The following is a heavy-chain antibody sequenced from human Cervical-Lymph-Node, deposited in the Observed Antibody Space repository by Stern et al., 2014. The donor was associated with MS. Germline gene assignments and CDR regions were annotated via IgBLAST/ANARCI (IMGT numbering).Heavy chain of an antibody. CDR3: VRDNYGVDF. V-gene: IGHV3-74*01. CDR2: IDSDGSDS. CDR1: GFTFSRFW. D-gene: IGHD4-17*01. Sequence: EVQLVESGGGLVQPGGSLRLSCTASGFTFSRFWMQWVRQAPGKGLVWVSRIDSDGSDSDYAGAVKGRFTISRDNAKNTLYLQMNSLRAEDSAVYYCVRDNYGVDFWGQGTLVTVSS. J-gene: IGHJ4*02.